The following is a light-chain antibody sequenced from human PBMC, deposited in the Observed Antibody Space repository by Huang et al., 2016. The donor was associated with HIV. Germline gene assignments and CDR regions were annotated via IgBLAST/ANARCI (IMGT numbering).Light chain of an antibody. V-gene: IGKV1-NL1*01. Sequence: DIQMTQSPSSLSASVGDRVTITCRASQGISNSLAWYQQKPGKAPKLLLYAASTLESWVPSRFSGSGSGTDYTLTISNLQPEDSATFYCQQYYTIRAFGQGTKVEIK. CDR3: QQYYTIRA. J-gene: IGKJ1*01. CDR1: QGISNS. CDR2: AAS.